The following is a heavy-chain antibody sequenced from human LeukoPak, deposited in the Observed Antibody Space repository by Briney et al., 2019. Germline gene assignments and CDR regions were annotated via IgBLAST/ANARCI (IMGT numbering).Heavy chain of an antibody. CDR2: INHSGST. J-gene: IGHJ4*02. V-gene: IGHV4-34*01. CDR1: GGSFSGYY. Sequence: SETLSLTCAVYGGSFSGYYWSWIRQPPGKGLEWIGEINHSGSTNYNPSLKSRVTISVDTSKNQFSLKLSSVTAADTAVYYCARTPSYYYDSSGYVGKFDYWGQGTLVTVSS. CDR3: ARTPSYYYDSSGYVGKFDY. D-gene: IGHD3-22*01.